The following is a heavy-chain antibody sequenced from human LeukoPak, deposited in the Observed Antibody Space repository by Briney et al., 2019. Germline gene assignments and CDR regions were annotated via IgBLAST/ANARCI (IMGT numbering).Heavy chain of an antibody. D-gene: IGHD3-16*01. CDR2: ISYDGSNK. V-gene: IGHV3-30*04. Sequence: PGGSLRLSCAASGFTFSSYAMHWVRQAPGKGLEWVAVISYDGSNKYYADSVKGRFTISRDNSKNTLYLQMNSLRAEDTAVYYCARGSDDYVWGTHHYYGMDVWGQGTTVTVSS. J-gene: IGHJ6*02. CDR1: GFTFSSYA. CDR3: ARGSDDYVWGTHHYYGMDV.